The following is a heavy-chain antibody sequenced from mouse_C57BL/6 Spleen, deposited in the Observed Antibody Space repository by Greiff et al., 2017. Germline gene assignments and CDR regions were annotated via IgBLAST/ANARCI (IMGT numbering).Heavy chain of an antibody. D-gene: IGHD2-10*01. J-gene: IGHJ3*01. V-gene: IGHV1-82*01. CDR1: GYAFSSSW. Sequence: QVHVKQSGPELVKPGASVKISCKASGYAFSSSWMNWVKQRPGKGLEWIGRIYPGDGDTNYNGKFKGKATLTADKSSSTAYMQLSSLTSEDSAVYFCAREGTYYGNYVGFAYWGQGTLVTVSA. CDR3: AREGTYYGNYVGFAY. CDR2: IYPGDGDT.